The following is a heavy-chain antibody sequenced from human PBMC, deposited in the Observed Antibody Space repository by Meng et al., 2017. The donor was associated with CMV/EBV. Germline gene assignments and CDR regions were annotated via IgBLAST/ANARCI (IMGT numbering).Heavy chain of an antibody. CDR3: ARGAVVVVPAADDAFDI. J-gene: IGHJ3*02. CDR1: GGTFSSYT. CDR2: IIPILGIA. D-gene: IGHD2-2*01. V-gene: IGHV1-69*02. Sequence: SVKVSCKASGGTFSSYTISWVRQAPGQGLEWMGRIIPILGIANYAQKFQGRVTITADKSTNTAYMELSSLRSEDTAVYYCARGAVVVVPAADDAFDIWGQGTMVTVSS.